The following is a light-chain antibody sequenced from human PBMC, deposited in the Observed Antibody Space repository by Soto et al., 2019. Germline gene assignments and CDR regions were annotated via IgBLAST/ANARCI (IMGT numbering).Light chain of an antibody. V-gene: IGKV3-11*01. Sequence: EIVLTQSPATLSLSPGERATLSCRASQSVSSYLAWYQQKPGQAPRLLIYDASNRATGIPARFSGSGSGTDVPLTISSLEPDDFAIYYCQQRSNWPHTFGQGTKVEIK. CDR3: QQRSNWPHT. CDR2: DAS. CDR1: QSVSSY. J-gene: IGKJ1*01.